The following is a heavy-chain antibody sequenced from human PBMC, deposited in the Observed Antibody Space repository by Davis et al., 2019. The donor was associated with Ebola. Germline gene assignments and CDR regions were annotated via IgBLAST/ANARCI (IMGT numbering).Heavy chain of an antibody. CDR3: ARKYTYGFD. CDR1: GFSVSSNY. D-gene: IGHD5-18*01. CDR2: LSSGGIT. J-gene: IGHJ4*02. Sequence: GESLKISCVVSGFSVSSNYMSWVRQAPGKGLECVSILSSGGITDYTGSVKGRFTISRDNSENTLYLQMNNLRVEDTAVYYCARKYTYGFDWGQGTLVTVSS. V-gene: IGHV3-66*01.